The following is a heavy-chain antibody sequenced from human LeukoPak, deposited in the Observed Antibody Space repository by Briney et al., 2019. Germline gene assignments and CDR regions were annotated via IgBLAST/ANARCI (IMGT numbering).Heavy chain of an antibody. CDR3: AGPERVGGHYGDYGDYGMDV. J-gene: IGHJ6*02. CDR2: ISAYNGNT. D-gene: IGHD4-17*01. Sequence: ASVKVSCKASGYTFTSYGISWVRQAPGQGLEWMGWISAYNGNTNYAQKLQGRVTMTRDTSTSTAYMELRSLRSDDTAVYHCAGPERVGGHYGDYGDYGMDVWGQGTTVTVSS. CDR1: GYTFTSYG. V-gene: IGHV1-18*01.